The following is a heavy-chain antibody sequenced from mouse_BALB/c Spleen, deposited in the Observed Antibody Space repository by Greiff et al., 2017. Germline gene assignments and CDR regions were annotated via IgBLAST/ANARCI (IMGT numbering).Heavy chain of an antibody. CDR3: ARERTGSYWYFDV. CDR1: GYTFTSYV. D-gene: IGHD4-1*01. CDR2: INPYNDGT. Sequence: VQLQQSGPELVKPGASVKMSCKASGYTFTSYVMHWVKQKPGQGLEWIGYINPYNDGTKYNEKFKGKATLTSDKSSSTAYMELSSLTSEDSAVYYCARERTGSYWYFDVWGAGTTVTVSS. V-gene: IGHV1-14*01. J-gene: IGHJ1*01.